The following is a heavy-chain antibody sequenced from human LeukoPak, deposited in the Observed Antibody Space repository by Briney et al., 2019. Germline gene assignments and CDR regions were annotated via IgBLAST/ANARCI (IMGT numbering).Heavy chain of an antibody. V-gene: IGHV3-43D*04. CDR3: AKDLDVAGTINYYCYGMDV. CDR2: ISWDGDNT. Sequence: GGSLRLSCAASGFTFDDYAMHWVRQAPGKGLEWVSLISWDGDNTYYADSVRGRFTISRDNSKKSLYLQMNSLRAEDTALYYCAKDLDVAGTINYYCYGMDVWGKGTTVTVSS. D-gene: IGHD6-19*01. CDR1: GFTFDDYA. J-gene: IGHJ6*04.